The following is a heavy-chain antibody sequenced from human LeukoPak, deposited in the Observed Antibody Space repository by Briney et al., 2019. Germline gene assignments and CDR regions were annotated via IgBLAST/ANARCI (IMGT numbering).Heavy chain of an antibody. CDR2: IYPGDSDV. CDR3: ARHFIVVVPSSLRIGTYSYYMDV. V-gene: IGHV5-51*01. J-gene: IGHJ6*03. D-gene: IGHD2-2*01. CDR1: GYNFTTYW. Sequence: GESLKISCKGSGYNFTTYWVGWVRQMPGKGLEWMGTIYPGDSDVRYSPSFQGQVTISVDRSISTAYLQWNSLKASDTAIYYWARHFIVVVPSSLRIGTYSYYMDVWGKGTTVTVSS.